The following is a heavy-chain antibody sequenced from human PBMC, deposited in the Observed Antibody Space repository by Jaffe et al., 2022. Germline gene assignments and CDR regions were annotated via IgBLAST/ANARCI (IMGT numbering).Heavy chain of an antibody. CDR1: GGSFSGYY. J-gene: IGHJ4*02. D-gene: IGHD3-16*02. V-gene: IGHV4-34*01. Sequence: QVQLQQWGAGLLKPSETLSLTCAVYGGSFSGYYWSWIRQPPGKGLEWIGEINHSGSTNYNPSLKSRVTISVDTSKNQFSLKLSSVTAADTAVYYCARVLPYDYIWGSYRSYYFDYWGQGTLVTVSS. CDR3: ARVLPYDYIWGSYRSYYFDY. CDR2: INHSGST.